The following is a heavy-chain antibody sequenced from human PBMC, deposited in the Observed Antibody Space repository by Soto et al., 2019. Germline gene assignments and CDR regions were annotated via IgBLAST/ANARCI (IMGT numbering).Heavy chain of an antibody. CDR2: ISSSGSTI. Sequence: EVQLVESGGGLVQPGGSLRLSCAASGFTFSSYEMNWVRQAPGKGLEWVSYISSSGSTIYYADSVKGRFTISRDNAKNSLYLQMNSLRAEATAVYYCAIRYFDWLRLPGVWGQGTTVTVSS. CDR3: AIRYFDWLRLPGV. J-gene: IGHJ6*02. D-gene: IGHD3-9*01. CDR1: GFTFSSYE. V-gene: IGHV3-48*03.